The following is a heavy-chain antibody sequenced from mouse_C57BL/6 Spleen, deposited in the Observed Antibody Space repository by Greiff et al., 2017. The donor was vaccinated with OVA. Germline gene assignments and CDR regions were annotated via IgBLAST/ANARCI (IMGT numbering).Heavy chain of an antibody. D-gene: IGHD1-1*01. CDR1: GYTFTSYW. Sequence: QQSCKASGYTFTSYWMHWVKQRPIQGLEWIGNIDPSDSETHYNQKFKDKATLTVDKSSSTAYMQLSSLTSEDSAVYYCARWDYYGSSYWYFDVWGTGTTVTVSS. V-gene: IGHV1-52*01. CDR3: ARWDYYGSSYWYFDV. CDR2: IDPSDSET. J-gene: IGHJ1*03.